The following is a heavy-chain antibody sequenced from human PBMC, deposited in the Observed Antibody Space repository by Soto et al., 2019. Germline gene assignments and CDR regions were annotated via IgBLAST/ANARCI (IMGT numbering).Heavy chain of an antibody. D-gene: IGHD5-18*01. V-gene: IGHV3-30*18. CDR2: ISYDGSNK. J-gene: IGHJ4*02. CDR1: GFTFSSYG. Sequence: QVQLVESGGGVVQPGRSLRLSCAASGFTFSSYGMHWVRQAPGKGLEWVAVISYDGSNKYYADSVKGRFTISRDNSKNTLYLKMNSLRAEDTAVYYCAKDPAPPSGYRYGYFDYWGQGTLVTVSS. CDR3: AKDPAPPSGYRYGYFDY.